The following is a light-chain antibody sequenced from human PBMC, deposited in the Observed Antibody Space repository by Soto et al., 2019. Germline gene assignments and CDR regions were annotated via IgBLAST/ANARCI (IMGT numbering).Light chain of an antibody. CDR2: GAS. Sequence: DIQMTQSPSSLSASVGDRVTITCRASQAIRNYLAWYQQKSGKVPKLLIYGASTLQSGVPSRFSGSGSGTDFTLTISYLQPEDIATYYWQKYSAAPFTFGGGTKVEIK. J-gene: IGKJ4*01. CDR1: QAIRNY. CDR3: QKYSAAPFT. V-gene: IGKV1-27*01.